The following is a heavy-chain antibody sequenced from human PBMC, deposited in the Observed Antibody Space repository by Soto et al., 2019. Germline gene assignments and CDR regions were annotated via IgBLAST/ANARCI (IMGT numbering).Heavy chain of an antibody. CDR1: GGSFSGYY. CDR2: INHSGST. V-gene: IGHV4-34*01. J-gene: IGHJ6*02. D-gene: IGHD2-2*02. Sequence: QVQLQQWGAGLLKPSETLSLTCAVYGGSFSGYYWSWIRQPPGKGLEWIGEINHSGSTNYNPSLKSRVTISVDTSKNQFSLKLSSVPAADPAVYYCARGGGYCSSTSCYTWGYYYYGMDVWGQGTTVTVSS. CDR3: ARGGGYCSSTSCYTWGYYYYGMDV.